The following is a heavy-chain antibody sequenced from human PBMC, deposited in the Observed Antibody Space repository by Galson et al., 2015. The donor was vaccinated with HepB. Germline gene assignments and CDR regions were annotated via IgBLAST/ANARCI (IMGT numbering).Heavy chain of an antibody. CDR1: GYTFTSYG. Sequence: SVKVSYKASGYTFTSYGISWVRQAPGQGLEWMGWISAYNGNTNYAQKLQGRVTMTTDTSTSTAYMELRSLRSDDTAVYYCARTRSETYYYGSGSHYYGMDVWGQGTTVTVSS. V-gene: IGHV1-18*04. CDR2: ISAYNGNT. J-gene: IGHJ6*02. CDR3: ARTRSETYYYGSGSHYYGMDV. D-gene: IGHD3-10*01.